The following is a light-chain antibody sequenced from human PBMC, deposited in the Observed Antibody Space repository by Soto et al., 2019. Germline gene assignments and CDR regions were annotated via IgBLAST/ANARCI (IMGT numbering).Light chain of an antibody. Sequence: EIVMTHSPTILSVSPGERSTLSCRASQSVSSNLAWYQQKPGQAPRLLISGASSRATGIPDGFSGSGSGTDFTPTISRLEPEDFAVYYCQQYGRSRTFGQGTKVDI. CDR2: GAS. CDR1: QSVSSN. J-gene: IGKJ1*01. CDR3: QQYGRSRT. V-gene: IGKV3-20*01.